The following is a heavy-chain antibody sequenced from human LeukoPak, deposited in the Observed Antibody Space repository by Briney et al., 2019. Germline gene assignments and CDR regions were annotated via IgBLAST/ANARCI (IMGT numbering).Heavy chain of an antibody. J-gene: IGHJ2*01. CDR2: IYYSGST. V-gene: IGHV4-39*01. CDR1: GGSISSSSYY. D-gene: IGHD1-1*01. CDR3: ARARDSWTQYSDL. Sequence: SETLSLTCTVSGGSISSSSYYWGWIRQPPGKGLEWIGSIYYSGSTYYNPSLKSRATISVDTSKNQFSLKLSSVTAADTAVYYCARARDSWTQYSDLWGRGTLITVSS.